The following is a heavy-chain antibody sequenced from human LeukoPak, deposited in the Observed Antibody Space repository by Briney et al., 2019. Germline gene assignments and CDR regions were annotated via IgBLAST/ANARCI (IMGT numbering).Heavy chain of an antibody. CDR2: IYPGDSDI. J-gene: IGHJ4*02. CDR3: ARSDGSGSFPPYFDY. Sequence: GESLKISCKGSGYRFTTYWIGWVRQMPGKGLEWMGIIYPGDSDIRYSPSFQGQVTISADKSSSTAYLQWSSLKASDTAMYYCARSDGSGSFPPYFDYWGQGTLVTVSS. CDR1: GYRFTTYW. V-gene: IGHV5-51*01. D-gene: IGHD3-10*01.